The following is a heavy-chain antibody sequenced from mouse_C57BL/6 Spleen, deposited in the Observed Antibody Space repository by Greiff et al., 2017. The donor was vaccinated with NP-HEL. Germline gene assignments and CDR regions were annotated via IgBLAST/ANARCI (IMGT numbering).Heavy chain of an antibody. D-gene: IGHD4-1*01. CDR1: GYAFSSSW. Sequence: VQLKESGPELVKPGASVKISCKASGYAFSSSWMNWVKQRPGKGLEWIGRIYPGDGDTNYNGKFKGKATLTADKSSSTAYMQLSSLTSEDSAVYFCARTGTSAYWGQGTLVTVSA. J-gene: IGHJ3*01. V-gene: IGHV1-82*01. CDR2: IYPGDGDT. CDR3: ARTGTSAY.